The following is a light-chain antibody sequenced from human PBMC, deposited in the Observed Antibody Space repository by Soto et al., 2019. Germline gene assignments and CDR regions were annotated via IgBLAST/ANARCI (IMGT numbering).Light chain of an antibody. Sequence: DIQMTQSPSTLSASVGDRVSISCRASQSLDKWLAWYQQKPGEAPKLLVSDASNLESGVSSRFTGSGSGTEFTLTFSSLQPDDFATYYCQQYTRYPYSFGQGTKLEIK. CDR2: DAS. CDR3: QQYTRYPYS. CDR1: QSLDKW. V-gene: IGKV1-5*01. J-gene: IGKJ2*01.